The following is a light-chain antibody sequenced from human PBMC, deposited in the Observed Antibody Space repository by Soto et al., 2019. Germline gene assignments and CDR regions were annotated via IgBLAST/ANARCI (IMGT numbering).Light chain of an antibody. J-gene: IGKJ4*01. CDR1: QSVSTY. V-gene: IGKV3-11*01. CDR2: DTS. Sequence: ETVLTQSPATLSLSPGERATLSCRASQSVSTYLAWYQQKPGQAPRLLIYDTSNGATGIPAGFSGSGSGTDFTLTISSLEPEDFAVYYCQQRFNWPPTFGGGTKVEIK. CDR3: QQRFNWPPT.